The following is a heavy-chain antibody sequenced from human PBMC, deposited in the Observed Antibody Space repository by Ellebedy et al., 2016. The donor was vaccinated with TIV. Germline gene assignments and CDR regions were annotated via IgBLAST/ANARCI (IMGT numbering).Heavy chain of an antibody. Sequence: ASVKVSCKASGYTLTELSMHWVRQAPGKGLEWMGGFDPEDGETIYAQKFQGRVTLTRDTSTSTAYMELSSLRSDDTAVYYCARGPYGGISVWYFDVWGRGTLVTVSS. CDR2: FDPEDGET. D-gene: IGHD4-23*01. CDR1: GYTLTELS. J-gene: IGHJ2*01. V-gene: IGHV1-24*01. CDR3: ARGPYGGISVWYFDV.